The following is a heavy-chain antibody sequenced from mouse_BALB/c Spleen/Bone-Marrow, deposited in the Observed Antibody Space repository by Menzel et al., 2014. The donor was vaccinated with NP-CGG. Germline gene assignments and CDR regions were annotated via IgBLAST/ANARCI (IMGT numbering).Heavy chain of an antibody. CDR3: ARPLYYYGSSPFYAMDY. Sequence: EVQRVESGGGLVKPGGSLRLSCVASGFAFSSYDMSWVRQTPEKRLEWVAYISSGGGSTYYPDTVKGRFTISRDNAKNTLYLQMGSLKSEDTAMYYCARPLYYYGSSPFYAMDYWGQGTSVTVSS. D-gene: IGHD1-1*01. J-gene: IGHJ4*01. CDR2: ISSGGGST. V-gene: IGHV5-12-1*01. CDR1: GFAFSSYD.